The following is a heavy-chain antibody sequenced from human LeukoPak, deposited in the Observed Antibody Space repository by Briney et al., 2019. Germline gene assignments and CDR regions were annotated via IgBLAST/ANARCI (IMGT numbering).Heavy chain of an antibody. CDR3: AKVCGMATIFNAFDI. J-gene: IGHJ3*02. D-gene: IGHD5-24*01. CDR1: GFTFSSYG. CDR2: IWHDGSNK. V-gene: IGHV3-33*06. Sequence: GGSLRLSCAASGFTFSSYGMHWVRQAPGKGLEWVAVIWHDGSNKYYADSVKGRFTISRDNSNNTLYLQMNSLRAEDTAVYYCAKVCGMATIFNAFDIWGQGTMVTVSS.